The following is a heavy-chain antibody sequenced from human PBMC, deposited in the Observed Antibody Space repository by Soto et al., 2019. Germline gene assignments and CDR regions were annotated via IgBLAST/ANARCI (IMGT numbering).Heavy chain of an antibody. Sequence: ASVKVSCKASGYTFTSYGISWVRQAPGQGLEWMGWISAYNGNTNYAQKVQGRVTMTTDTSTNTAYMDLRSLTSDDTAVYYCARGPRYCSSTTCFAGVNWFDPWGQGTPVTVSS. CDR1: GYTFTSYG. CDR2: ISAYNGNT. D-gene: IGHD2-2*01. V-gene: IGHV1-18*04. J-gene: IGHJ5*02. CDR3: ARGPRYCSSTTCFAGVNWFDP.